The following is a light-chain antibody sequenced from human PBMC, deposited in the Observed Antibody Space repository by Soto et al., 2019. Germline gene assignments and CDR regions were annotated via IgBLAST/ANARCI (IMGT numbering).Light chain of an antibody. CDR2: WAS. V-gene: IGKV4-1*01. J-gene: IGKJ1*01. CDR3: QQYYSTPLT. CDR1: QSVLYSSNNKNY. Sequence: DIVMTQSPDSLSVSLGERATINCKSSQSVLYSSNNKNYLAWYQQKPGQPPKLLIYWASTRESGVPDRFSCSGSGTDFTVTISSLQAEDVAVYCCQQYYSTPLTFGQGTKVEIK.